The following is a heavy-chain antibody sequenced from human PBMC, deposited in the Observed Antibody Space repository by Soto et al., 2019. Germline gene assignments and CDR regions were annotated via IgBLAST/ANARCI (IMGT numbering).Heavy chain of an antibody. V-gene: IGHV3-21*01. D-gene: IGHD2-15*01. CDR2: ISSSSSYI. J-gene: IGHJ5*02. CDR1: GFTFSSYS. Sequence: GGSLRLSCAASGFTFSSYSMNWVRQAPGKGLEWVSSISSSSSYIYYADSVKGRFTISRDNAKNSLYLQMNSLRAEDTAVYYCARDANGRWCSGGSCYWFDPWGQGTLVTVSS. CDR3: ARDANGRWCSGGSCYWFDP.